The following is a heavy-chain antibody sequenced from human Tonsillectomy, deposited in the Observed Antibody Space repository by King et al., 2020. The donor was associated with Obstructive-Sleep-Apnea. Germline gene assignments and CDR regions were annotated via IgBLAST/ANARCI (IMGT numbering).Heavy chain of an antibody. J-gene: IGHJ5*02. CDR3: ARRSRPYNWFDP. CDR1: GGSISSSSYY. Sequence: QLQESGPGLVKPSETLSLTCTVSGGSISSSSYYWGWIRQPPGKGLEWIGSIYYSGSTYYNPSLKSRVTISVDTSKNQFSLKLSSVTAADTAVYYCARRSRPYNWFDPWGQGTLVTVSS. V-gene: IGHV4-39*07. CDR2: IYYSGST.